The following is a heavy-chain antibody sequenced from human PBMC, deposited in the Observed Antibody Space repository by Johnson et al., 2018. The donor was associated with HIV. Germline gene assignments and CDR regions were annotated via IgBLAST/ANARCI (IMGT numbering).Heavy chain of an antibody. D-gene: IGHD3-9*01. CDR2: TRNKANSYTT. V-gene: IGHV3-72*01. Sequence: VQLVESGGDLVQPGGSLRLSCAASGFTFDDYGMTWVRQAPGKGLEWVGRTRNKANSYTTEYAASVKGRFTISRDDSKNSLYLQMNSLKTEDTAVYYCARGGYYDILTGYYALAAFDIWGQGTMVTVSS. J-gene: IGHJ3*02. CDR1: GFTFDDYG. CDR3: ARGGYYDILTGYYALAAFDI.